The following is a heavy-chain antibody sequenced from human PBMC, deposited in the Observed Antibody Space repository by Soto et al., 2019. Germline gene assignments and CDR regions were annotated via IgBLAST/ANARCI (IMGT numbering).Heavy chain of an antibody. CDR2: INAGNSDT. V-gene: IGHV1-3*01. CDR1: GYIVINYP. D-gene: IGHD3-22*01. CDR3: ARDSSYYYDSSGLHWFDP. J-gene: IGHJ5*02. Sequence: ASVKVSCKASGYIVINYPMQWVRPAPGQRLEWMGWINAGNSDTECPQKLQGRVTITTDTSTSTAYMDLRSLRSDDTAVYYCARDSSYYYDSSGLHWFDPWGQGTLVTVSS.